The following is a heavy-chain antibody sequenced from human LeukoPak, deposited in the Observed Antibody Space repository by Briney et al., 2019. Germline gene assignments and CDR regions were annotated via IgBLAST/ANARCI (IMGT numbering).Heavy chain of an antibody. Sequence: ASVKVSCKASGYTFTGYYMHWVRQAPGQGLEWMGWINPNSGGTNYAQKFQGRVTMTRDTSISTAYMELSRLRSDDTAVYYCARDLGTTVVTNADADPDCWGQGTLVTVSS. CDR1: GYTFTGYY. D-gene: IGHD4-23*01. J-gene: IGHJ4*02. CDR2: INPNSGGT. V-gene: IGHV1-2*02. CDR3: ARDLGTTVVTNADADPDC.